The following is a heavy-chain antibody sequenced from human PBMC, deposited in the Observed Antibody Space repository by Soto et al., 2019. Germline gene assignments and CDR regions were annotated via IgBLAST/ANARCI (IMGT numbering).Heavy chain of an antibody. CDR1: GASISDTNW. D-gene: IGHD4-17*01. V-gene: IGHV4-4*02. J-gene: IGHJ5*01. Sequence: SETLPLTCAVSGASISDTNWWTWVRQPPGKGLEWIGEIFHTADTNWNPSLQRRLTISLDKSKNQFFLKLNSVTAADTAVYYCVRRSPLDYGDYWFDSWGQGALVTVSS. CDR2: IFHTADT. CDR3: VRRSPLDYGDYWFDS.